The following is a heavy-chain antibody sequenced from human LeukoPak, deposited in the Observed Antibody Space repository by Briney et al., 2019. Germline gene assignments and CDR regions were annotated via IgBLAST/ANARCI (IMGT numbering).Heavy chain of an antibody. CDR3: ARGSQLLYPYYFDY. J-gene: IGHJ4*02. D-gene: IGHD2-2*02. Sequence: PGGSLRLSCAASGFTFSSYAMSWVRQAPGKGLEWVSVIYSGGSTYYADSVKGRFTISRDNSKNTLYLQMNSLRAEDTAVYYCARGSQLLYPYYFDYWGQGTLVTVSS. CDR2: IYSGGST. CDR1: GFTFSSYA. V-gene: IGHV3-53*01.